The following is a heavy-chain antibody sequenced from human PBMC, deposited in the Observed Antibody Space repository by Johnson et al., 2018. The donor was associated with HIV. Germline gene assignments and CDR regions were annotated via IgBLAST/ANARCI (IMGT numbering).Heavy chain of an antibody. CDR3: ARVGGYCGGDCYAFDI. CDR2: IKWTGGST. J-gene: IGHJ3*02. Sequence: VQLVESGGGLIQPGGSLRLSCAASGFTVSSNYMSWVRQAPGKGLEWVSGIKWTGGSTGYADSVKGRFTISRDNAKNSLYLQMKRLRAEDTALYYCARVGGYCGGDCYAFDIWGQGTMVSVSS. D-gene: IGHD2-21*02. CDR1: GFTVSSNY. V-gene: IGHV3-20*04.